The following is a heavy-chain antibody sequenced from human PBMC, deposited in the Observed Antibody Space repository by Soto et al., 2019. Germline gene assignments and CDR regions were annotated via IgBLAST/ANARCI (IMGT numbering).Heavy chain of an antibody. J-gene: IGHJ5*02. D-gene: IGHD6-6*01. Sequence: SETLSLTGIVSGGSISSSGYYWGWIRQPPGKGLEWIGSIYYSGSTYYNPSLKSRVTISVDTSKNQFSLKLSSVTDADTAVFYCARNRARKWFDHWGQGTLVTFSS. CDR2: IYYSGST. V-gene: IGHV4-39*01. CDR3: ARNRARKWFDH. CDR1: GGSISSSGYY.